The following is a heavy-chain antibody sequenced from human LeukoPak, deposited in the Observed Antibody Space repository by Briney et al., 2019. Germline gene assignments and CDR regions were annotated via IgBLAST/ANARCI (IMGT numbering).Heavy chain of an antibody. V-gene: IGHV4-34*01. CDR3: AKAPPKEHDFWSGYYNYMDI. CDR2: INHSGST. Sequence: SETLSLTCAVYGGSFSGYYWSWIRQPPGKGLEWIGEINHSGSTNYNLSLKSQVTISVDTSKNQFSLKLSSVTAADTAVYYCAKAPPKEHDFWSGYYNYMDIWGKGTTVTVSS. J-gene: IGHJ6*03. CDR1: GGSFSGYY. D-gene: IGHD3-3*01.